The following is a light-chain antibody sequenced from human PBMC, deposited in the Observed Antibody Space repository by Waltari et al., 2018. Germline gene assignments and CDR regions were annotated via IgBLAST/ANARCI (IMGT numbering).Light chain of an antibody. CDR1: ALPKQY. J-gene: IGLJ2*01. Sequence: SYELTQPPSVSVSPGQTARITCSGDALPKQYSFWYQQRSGQAPVVVIYKDTERPSGIPERFSGSSSGTRVTWTISGVQAEDEADYYCQSTDNSGTYVVFGGGTKLTVL. V-gene: IGLV3-25*03. CDR3: QSTDNSGTYVV. CDR2: KDT.